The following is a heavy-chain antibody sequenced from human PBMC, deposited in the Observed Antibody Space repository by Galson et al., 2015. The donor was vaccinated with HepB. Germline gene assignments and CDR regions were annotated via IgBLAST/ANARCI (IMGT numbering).Heavy chain of an antibody. CDR2: ISSSSSYI. CDR3: ARVGGYLGVDAFDI. CDR1: GFTLSSYS. J-gene: IGHJ3*02. Sequence: SLRLSCAASGFTLSSYSMNWVRQAPGKGLEWVSSISSSSSYIYYADSVKGRFTISRDNAKNSLYLQMNSLRAEDTAVYYCARVGGYLGVDAFDIWGQGTMVTVSS. V-gene: IGHV3-21*01. D-gene: IGHD5-12*01.